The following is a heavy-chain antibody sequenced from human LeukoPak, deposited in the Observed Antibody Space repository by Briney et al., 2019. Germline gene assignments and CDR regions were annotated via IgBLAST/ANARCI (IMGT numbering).Heavy chain of an antibody. V-gene: IGHV1-24*01. CDR2: FDPEDGET. Sequence: EASVKVSCKVSGYTLTELSMHWVRQAPGEGLEWMGGFDPEDGETIYAQKFQGRVTMTEDTSTDTAYMELSSLRSEDTAVYYCASSVRYCSSTSCSIGWFDPWGQGTLVTVSS. CDR3: ASSVRYCSSTSCSIGWFDP. CDR1: GYTLTELS. J-gene: IGHJ5*02. D-gene: IGHD2-2*01.